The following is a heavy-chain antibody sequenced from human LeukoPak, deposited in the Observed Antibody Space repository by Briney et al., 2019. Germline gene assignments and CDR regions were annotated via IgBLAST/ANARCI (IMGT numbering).Heavy chain of an antibody. CDR1: GYIFTSYW. CDR3: ASHPLRFGEPIINDAFDV. V-gene: IGHV5-51*01. Sequence: GGSLQISWKGSGYIFTSYWIGWVRQMPGKDLEWMGIIYPGGSDTRYSPSFQGQVTISADKSISTSYLQWSSLKASDTAMYYCASHPLRFGEPIINDAFDVWGQGRMVTVSS. CDR2: IYPGGSDT. D-gene: IGHD3-10*01. J-gene: IGHJ3*01.